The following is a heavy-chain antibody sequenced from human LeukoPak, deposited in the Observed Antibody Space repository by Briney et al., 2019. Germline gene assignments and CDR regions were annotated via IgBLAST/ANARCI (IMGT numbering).Heavy chain of an antibody. CDR3: ARGDGSTMARGVSRYGWFDS. V-gene: IGHV4-4*07. Sequence: SETLSLTCTVSGGFVSTHYWTWIRQPAGKGLEWIGRIFTTGSTNYNPSLMSRVTMSIDTSKSQFSLKFRSVTAADTAVYYCARGDGSTMARGVSRYGWFDSWGQGALVTVSS. CDR1: GGFVSTHY. D-gene: IGHD3-10*01. CDR2: IFTTGST. J-gene: IGHJ5*01.